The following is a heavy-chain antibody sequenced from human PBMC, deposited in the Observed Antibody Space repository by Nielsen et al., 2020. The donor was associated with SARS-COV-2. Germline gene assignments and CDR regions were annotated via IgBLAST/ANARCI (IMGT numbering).Heavy chain of an antibody. J-gene: IGHJ4*02. D-gene: IGHD4-23*01. CDR2: IYPRDSDT. CDR3: ARNTYGGSTDY. V-gene: IGHV5-51*01. Sequence: GESLKISCQGSGYTFTSYWIGWVRQMPGKGLEWMGVIYPRDSDTRYNPSFQGQVTISADKSISTVYLQWSGPKASDSAMYYCARNTYGGSTDYWGQGTLVTVSS. CDR1: GYTFTSYW.